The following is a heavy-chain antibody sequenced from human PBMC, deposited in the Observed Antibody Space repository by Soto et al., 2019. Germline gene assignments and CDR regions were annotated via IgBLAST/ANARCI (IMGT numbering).Heavy chain of an antibody. J-gene: IGHJ6*02. D-gene: IGHD3-3*01. Sequence: QVQLQESGPGLVKPSETLSLTCTVSGDSVTSGSIYWSWIRQPPGKGLEWIGYVHYTGSTNYNPTLKSRGAISVDTSTNHFSLTLSSVTAADTAVYYCARDRGNFGVVLADFYKYGMDVWGQGTTVTVSS. CDR1: GDSVTSGSIY. V-gene: IGHV4-61*03. CDR2: VHYTGST. CDR3: ARDRGNFGVVLADFYKYGMDV.